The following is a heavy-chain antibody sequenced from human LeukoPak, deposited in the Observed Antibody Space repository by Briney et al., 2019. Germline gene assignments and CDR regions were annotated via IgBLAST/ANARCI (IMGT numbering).Heavy chain of an antibody. CDR3: VRGSRIVVVPAAIGRVGWFDP. Sequence: PSETPSLTCTVSGDSINDHYWSWIRQPPGEGLEWIAYIYSSVSTNYNPSLKSRVTISIDTSKSQFSLKLTSVTAADTAVYYCVRGSRIVVVPAAIGRVGWFDPWGQGTLVTVSS. V-gene: IGHV4-4*09. J-gene: IGHJ5*02. D-gene: IGHD2-2*01. CDR2: IYSSVST. CDR1: GDSINDHY.